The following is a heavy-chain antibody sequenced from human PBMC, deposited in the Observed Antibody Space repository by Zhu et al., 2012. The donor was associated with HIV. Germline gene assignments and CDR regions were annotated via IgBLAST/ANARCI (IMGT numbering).Heavy chain of an antibody. CDR3: ARVLGGXALDI. CDR2: IYHSGST. Sequence: QVQLQESGPGLVKPSETLSLTCTVSGYFISSGYYWGWIRQPPGKGLEWIGNIYHSGSTYYSSSLKSRVTISVDTSKNQFSLKLSSVTAADTAVYYCARVLGGXALDIWGQGTMVTVSS. V-gene: IGHV4-38-2*02. CDR1: GYFISSGYY. D-gene: IGHD3-16*01. J-gene: IGHJ3*02.